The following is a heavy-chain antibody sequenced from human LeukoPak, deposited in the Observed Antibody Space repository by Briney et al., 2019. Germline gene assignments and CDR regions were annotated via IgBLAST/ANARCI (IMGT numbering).Heavy chain of an antibody. CDR2: IYYSGST. CDR1: GDSISSNNW. Sequence: SETLSLTCAVSGDSISSNNWWGWVRQSPGQGLEWIGDIYYSGSTYYNPSLKSRVTISVDTSKNQFSLKLSSVTAADTAVYYCARGSVTMVRGVQIFPDYWGQGTLVTVSS. CDR3: ARGSVTMVRGVQIFPDY. J-gene: IGHJ4*02. D-gene: IGHD3-10*01. V-gene: IGHV4-4*02.